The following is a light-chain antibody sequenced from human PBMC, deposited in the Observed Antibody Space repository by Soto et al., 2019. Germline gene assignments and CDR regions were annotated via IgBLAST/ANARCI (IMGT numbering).Light chain of an antibody. V-gene: IGLV2-14*01. J-gene: IGLJ2*01. CDR3: SSYTSSSTVV. CDR1: SSDVGGYNY. Sequence: QSVLTQPASVSGSPGQSITISCTGTSSDVGGYNYVSWYQQHPGKAPKLMIYEVTNRPSGVSNRFSGSKSGNTASLTISGLQAEDETHYYCSSYTSSSTVVFGGGTKVTVL. CDR2: EVT.